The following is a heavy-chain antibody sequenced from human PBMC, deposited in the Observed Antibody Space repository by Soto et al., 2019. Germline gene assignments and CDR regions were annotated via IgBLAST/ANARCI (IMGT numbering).Heavy chain of an antibody. Sequence: GESLKISCKGSGYSFTSYWIGWVRQMPGKVLEGMGIIYPGDSDTRYSPSFQGQVTISADKSISTAYLQWSSLKASDTAMYYCGGLVGTFYYYYGMDVWGQGXTVTVYS. J-gene: IGHJ6*02. CDR2: IYPGDSDT. V-gene: IGHV5-51*01. CDR3: GGLVGTFYYYYGMDV. CDR1: GYSFTSYW. D-gene: IGHD1-26*01.